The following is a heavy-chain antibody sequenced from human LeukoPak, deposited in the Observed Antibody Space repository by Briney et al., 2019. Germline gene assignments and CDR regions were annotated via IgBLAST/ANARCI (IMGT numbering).Heavy chain of an antibody. Sequence: SETLSLTCAVSGGSISSSNWWSWVRQPPGKGLEWIGEIYHSGSTNYNPSLKSRVTISVDKSKNQFSLKLSSVTAADTAVYYCARDQYSGWYGGRLNWFDPWGQGTLVTVSS. V-gene: IGHV4-4*02. D-gene: IGHD6-19*01. CDR2: IYHSGST. J-gene: IGHJ5*02. CDR1: GGSISSSNW. CDR3: ARDQYSGWYGGRLNWFDP.